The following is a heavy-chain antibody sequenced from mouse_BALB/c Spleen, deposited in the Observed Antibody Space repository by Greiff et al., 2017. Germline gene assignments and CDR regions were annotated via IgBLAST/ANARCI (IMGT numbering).Heavy chain of an antibody. Sequence: VQLQQSGPGLVAPSQSLSITCTVSGFSLTSYGVHWVRQPPGKGLEWLGVIWAGGSTNYNSALMSRLSISKDNSKSQVFLKMNSLQTDDTAMYYCARDGYYDYCDYWGQGTTRTVSS. V-gene: IGHV2-9*02. CDR1: GFSLTSYG. CDR2: IWAGGST. CDR3: ARDGYYDYCDY. D-gene: IGHD2-3*01. J-gene: IGHJ2*01.